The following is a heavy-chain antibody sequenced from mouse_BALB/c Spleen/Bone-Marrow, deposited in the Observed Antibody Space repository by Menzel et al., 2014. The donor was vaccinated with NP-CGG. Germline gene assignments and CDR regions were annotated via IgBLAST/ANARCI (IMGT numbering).Heavy chain of an antibody. CDR2: IYPGGGYT. CDR1: GYTFTNYW. J-gene: IGHJ4*01. Sequence: VKVVESGAELVRPGTSVKMSCKAAGYTFTNYWIGWVKQRPGHGLEWIGDIYPGGGYTNYNEKFKGKATLTADTSSSTAYMQLSSRTSEDSAIYYCARTRDGSSSYYAMDYWGQGTSVTVSS. D-gene: IGHD1-1*01. V-gene: IGHV1-63*02. CDR3: ARTRDGSSSYYAMDY.